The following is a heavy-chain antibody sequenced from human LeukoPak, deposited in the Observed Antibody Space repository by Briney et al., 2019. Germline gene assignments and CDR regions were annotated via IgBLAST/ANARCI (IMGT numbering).Heavy chain of an antibody. D-gene: IGHD3-16*02. CDR2: MNPYNGRT. CDR1: GYTFNEYE. J-gene: IGHJ4*02. CDR3: ARGGIMITFGGLIHRPLDY. V-gene: IGHV1-8*01. Sequence: ASVKVSCKTSGYTFNEYEINWVRQATGQGLEWLGWMNPYNGRTAYAQKFQGRDTMTRNTSIGTAYMELSSLRSEDTAVYYCARGGIMITFGGLIHRPLDYWGQGTLVTVSS.